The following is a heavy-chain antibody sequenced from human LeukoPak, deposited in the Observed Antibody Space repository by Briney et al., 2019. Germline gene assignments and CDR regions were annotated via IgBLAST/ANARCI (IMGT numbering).Heavy chain of an antibody. V-gene: IGHV4-34*01. CDR2: INHSGST. CDR3: ASLSEYCSHGSCYLGWFDP. CDR1: GGSFSGYY. Sequence: SETLSLTCAVYGGSFSGYYWSWIRQPPGKGLEWIGEINHSGSTNYNPSLKSRGTISVDTSKNQFSLKLSSVTAADTAVYYCASLSEYCSHGSCYLGWFDPWGQGTLVTVSS. D-gene: IGHD2-15*01. J-gene: IGHJ5*02.